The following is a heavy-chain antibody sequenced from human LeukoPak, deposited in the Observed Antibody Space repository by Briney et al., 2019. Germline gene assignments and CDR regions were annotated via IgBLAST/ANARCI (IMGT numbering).Heavy chain of an antibody. CDR3: ARGPRYSSSWYAKMRRGSDP. Sequence: ASVKVSCKASGYTFTSYGISWVRQAPGQGLEWMGWISAYNGNTNYAQKLQGRVTMTTDTSTSTAYMELRSLRSDDTAVYYCARGPRYSSSWYAKMRRGSDPWGQGTLVTVSS. CDR1: GYTFTSYG. V-gene: IGHV1-18*01. J-gene: IGHJ5*02. D-gene: IGHD6-13*01. CDR2: ISAYNGNT.